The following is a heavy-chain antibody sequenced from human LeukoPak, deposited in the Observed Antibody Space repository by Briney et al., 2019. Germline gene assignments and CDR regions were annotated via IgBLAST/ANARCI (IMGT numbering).Heavy chain of an antibody. CDR3: SSGWSFDY. CDR2: ISGSGDNT. Sequence: ETLSLTCTVSGGSISSSSYYWGWIRQPPGKGLEWVSGISGSGDNTYYADSVKGRLTISRDNSKNKLYLQMNSLRAEDTAVYYCSSGWSFDYWGQGTLVTVSS. D-gene: IGHD6-19*01. V-gene: IGHV3-23*01. CDR1: GGSISSSSYY. J-gene: IGHJ4*02.